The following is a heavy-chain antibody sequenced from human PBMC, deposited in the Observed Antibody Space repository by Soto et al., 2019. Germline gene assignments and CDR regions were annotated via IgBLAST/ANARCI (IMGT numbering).Heavy chain of an antibody. CDR3: ARDRVGSGSYYGPALIDY. Sequence: GGSLRLSCAASGFTFSSYAMHWVRQAPGKGLEWVAVISYDGSNKYYADSVKGRFTISRDNSKNTLYLQMNSLRAEDTAVYYCARDRVGSGSYYGPALIDYWGQGTLVTVSS. CDR2: ISYDGSNK. D-gene: IGHD1-26*01. CDR1: GFTFSSYA. V-gene: IGHV3-30-3*01. J-gene: IGHJ4*02.